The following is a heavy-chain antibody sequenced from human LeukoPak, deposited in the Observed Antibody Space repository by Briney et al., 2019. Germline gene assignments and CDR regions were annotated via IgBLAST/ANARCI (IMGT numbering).Heavy chain of an antibody. D-gene: IGHD3-22*01. V-gene: IGHV3-30*18. Sequence: PGGSLRLSCAASGFTFSSYGMHWVRQAPGKGLEWVAVISYDGSNKYYADSVKGRFTISRDNSKNTLYLQMNSLRAEDTAVYYCAKAIGDYYDSSGDYWGQGTLVTVSS. CDR1: GFTFSSYG. J-gene: IGHJ4*02. CDR2: ISYDGSNK. CDR3: AKAIGDYYDSSGDY.